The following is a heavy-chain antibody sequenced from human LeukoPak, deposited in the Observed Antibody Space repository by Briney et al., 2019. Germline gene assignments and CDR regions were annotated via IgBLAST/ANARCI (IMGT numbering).Heavy chain of an antibody. Sequence: GGSLRLSCTASGFTFGDYAMCWFRQAPGKGLEWVGFIRSKAYGGTTEYAASVKGRFTISRDDSKSIAYLQMNSLKTEDTAVYYCTRQLLWFGELSGNWFDPWGQGTLVTVSS. CDR2: IRSKAYGGTT. J-gene: IGHJ5*02. D-gene: IGHD3-10*01. CDR1: GFTFGDYA. V-gene: IGHV3-49*03. CDR3: TRQLLWFGELSGNWFDP.